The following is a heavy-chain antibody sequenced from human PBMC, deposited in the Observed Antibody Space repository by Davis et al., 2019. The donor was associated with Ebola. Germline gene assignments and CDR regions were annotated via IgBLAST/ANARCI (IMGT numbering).Heavy chain of an antibody. Sequence: SETLSLTCTVSGGSISSYYWSWIRQPPGKGLEWIGYIYYSGSTYYNPSLKSRVTISVDTSKNQFSLKLSSVTAADTAVYYCARGSGITGTLMDVWGQGTTVTVSS. CDR2: IYYSGST. CDR3: ARGSGITGTLMDV. V-gene: IGHV4-59*01. J-gene: IGHJ6*02. CDR1: GGSISSYY. D-gene: IGHD1-7*01.